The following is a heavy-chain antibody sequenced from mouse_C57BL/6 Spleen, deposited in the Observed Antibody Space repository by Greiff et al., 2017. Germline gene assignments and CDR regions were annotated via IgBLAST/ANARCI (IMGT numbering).Heavy chain of an antibody. V-gene: IGHV1-72*01. Sequence: QVQLQQPGAELVKPGASVKLSCKASGYTFTSYWMHWVKQRPGRGLEWIGRIDPNSGGTKYNEKFKSKATLTVDKPSSTAYMQLSSLTSEDSAVYSCARMGITTVVHWYFVVWGTGTTVTVSS. CDR1: GYTFTSYW. CDR3: ARMGITTVVHWYFVV. D-gene: IGHD1-1*01. J-gene: IGHJ1*03. CDR2: IDPNSGGT.